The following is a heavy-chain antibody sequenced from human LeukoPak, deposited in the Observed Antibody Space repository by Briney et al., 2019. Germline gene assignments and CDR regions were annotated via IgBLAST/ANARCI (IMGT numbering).Heavy chain of an antibody. J-gene: IGHJ4*02. CDR2: ISSSSCYI. D-gene: IGHD5-18*01. Sequence: GGSLRLSCAASGFTFSSYTMNWLRQAPGKGLEWVSSISSSSCYIYYADSVKGRFTISRDNAKNSLYLQMNSLRAEDTAVYYCARDKGSYDSDFWGQGTLVTVSS. CDR3: ARDKGSYDSDF. CDR1: GFTFSSYT. V-gene: IGHV3-21*01.